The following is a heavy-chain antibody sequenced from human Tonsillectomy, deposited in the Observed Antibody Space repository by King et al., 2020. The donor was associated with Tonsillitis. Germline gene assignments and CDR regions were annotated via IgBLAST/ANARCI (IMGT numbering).Heavy chain of an antibody. CDR3: ARARQYSSYDLQPLWPMYYYYYYGMSV. Sequence: QLVQSGAEVKKPGASVKVSCKAAGYTFTSYGISWVRQAPGQGLEWMGWISAYNGNTNYAQKLQGRVTMTTETSTSTAYMELRSLRSDDTAVYYCARARQYSSYDLQPLWPMYYYYYYGMSVWGQGTTITVSS. D-gene: IGHD5-12*01. V-gene: IGHV1-18*04. CDR2: ISAYNGNT. CDR1: GYTFTSYG. J-gene: IGHJ6*02.